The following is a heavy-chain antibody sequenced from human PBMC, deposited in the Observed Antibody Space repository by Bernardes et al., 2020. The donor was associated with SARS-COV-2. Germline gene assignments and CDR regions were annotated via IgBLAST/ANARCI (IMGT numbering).Heavy chain of an antibody. J-gene: IGHJ4*02. CDR3: VKEYNSPNLFDY. Sequence: GGSLRLSCAASGFTFSTNWMTWVRQAAGKGLEWVAKIKFDGSEEYYVDSVKGRFTISRDNSKNTLYLQMSSVRGEDTAVYYCVKEYNSPNLFDYWGQGTLVTVSS. CDR1: GFTFSTNW. CDR2: IKFDGSEE. D-gene: IGHD1-20*01. V-gene: IGHV3-7*04.